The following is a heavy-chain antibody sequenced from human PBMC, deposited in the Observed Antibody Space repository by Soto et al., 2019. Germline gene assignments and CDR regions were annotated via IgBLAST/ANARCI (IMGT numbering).Heavy chain of an antibody. CDR1: GGSFSGYY. J-gene: IGHJ6*02. CDR3: ARERFGESVIGPYYYYGMDV. Sequence: SETLSRTCAVYGGSFSGYYWSWIRQPPGKGLEWIGEINHSGSTNYNPSLKSRVTISVDTSKNQFSLKLSYVTAADTAVYYCARERFGESVIGPYYYYGMDVWGQGTTVTVSS. D-gene: IGHD3-10*01. V-gene: IGHV4-34*01. CDR2: INHSGST.